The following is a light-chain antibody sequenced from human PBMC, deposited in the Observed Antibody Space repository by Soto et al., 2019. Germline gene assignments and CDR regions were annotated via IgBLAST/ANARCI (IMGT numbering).Light chain of an antibody. J-gene: IGKJ2*01. CDR3: QQYGSSPYN. CDR1: QSVSSSS. Sequence: EIVLTQSPGTLSLSPGERATLSCRASQSVSSSSLAWYQQKPGQAPRLLIYCSSSRATAIPERFSGSGSGTNFSLTISRLEPEEFAVFYCQQYGSSPYNFGQGTKLEMK. CDR2: CSS. V-gene: IGKV3-20*01.